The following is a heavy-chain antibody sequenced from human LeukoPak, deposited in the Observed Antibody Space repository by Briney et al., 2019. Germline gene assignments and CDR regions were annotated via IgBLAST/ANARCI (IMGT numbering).Heavy chain of an antibody. CDR2: IYSGGST. CDR1: GFTDRSNY. CDR3: VRDDDFGFDH. D-gene: IGHD3-3*01. Sequence: GGSLRLSCATSGFTDRSNYMNWVRQTPGKGLQWVSIIYSGGSTYYADSVRGRFIISRDDSKDTMYLQMNNLRAEDTALYYCVRDDDFGFDHWGQGTLVTVSS. V-gene: IGHV3-66*01. J-gene: IGHJ4*02.